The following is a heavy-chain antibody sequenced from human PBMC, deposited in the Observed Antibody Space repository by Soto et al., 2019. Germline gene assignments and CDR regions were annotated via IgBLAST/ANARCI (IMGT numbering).Heavy chain of an antibody. V-gene: IGHV3-73*01. D-gene: IGHD1-20*01. Sequence: GSLRLSCAASGFTFSGSAMHWVRQASGKGLEWVGRIRSKANSYATAYAASVKGRFTISRDDSKNTAYLQMNSLKTEDTAVYYCTRHINWNDEPNWFDPWGQGTLVTVSS. CDR2: IRSKANSYAT. CDR3: TRHINWNDEPNWFDP. J-gene: IGHJ5*02. CDR1: GFTFSGSA.